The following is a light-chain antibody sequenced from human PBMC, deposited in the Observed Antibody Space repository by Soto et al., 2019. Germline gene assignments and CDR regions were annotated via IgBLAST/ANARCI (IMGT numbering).Light chain of an antibody. Sequence: EIVLTQSPGTLSLSPGERATLSCRASQSVRSSYLAWYQQKLGQAPRLLIYGVSNRATGIPDRFSCSGSGTDFTLTISRLESEDFAVYYCQQYGTSPRTFGKGTKVEIK. J-gene: IGKJ1*01. CDR3: QQYGTSPRT. CDR2: GVS. V-gene: IGKV3-20*01. CDR1: QSVRSSY.